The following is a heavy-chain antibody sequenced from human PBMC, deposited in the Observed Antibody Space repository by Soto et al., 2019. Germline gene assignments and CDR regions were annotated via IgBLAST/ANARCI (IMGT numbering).Heavy chain of an antibody. V-gene: IGHV4-39*07. CDR1: GGSLSSSSYY. D-gene: IGHD6-6*01. Sequence: SETLSLTCTVSGGSLSSSSYYWVWILQPPVQGLEWIGSIYYSGSTYYNPSLKSRVTISVDTSKNQFSLKLSSVTAADTAVYYCARDRRPFDSSSSGGFDPWGQGTLVTVSS. CDR2: IYYSGST. CDR3: ARDRRPFDSSSSGGFDP. J-gene: IGHJ5*02.